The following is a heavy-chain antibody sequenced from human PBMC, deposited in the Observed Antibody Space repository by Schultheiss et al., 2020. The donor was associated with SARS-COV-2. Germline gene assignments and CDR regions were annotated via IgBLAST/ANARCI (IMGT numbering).Heavy chain of an antibody. J-gene: IGHJ5*02. CDR1: GGSFSGYY. CDR2: INHSGST. CDR3: ARAAYGDSPWDWFDP. V-gene: IGHV4-34*01. D-gene: IGHD4-17*01. Sequence: SETLSLTCAVYGGSFSGYYWSWIRQPPGKGLEWIGEINHSGSTNYNPSLKSRVTISVDTSKNQFSLKLSSVTAADTAVYYCARAAYGDSPWDWFDPWGQGTLVTVSS.